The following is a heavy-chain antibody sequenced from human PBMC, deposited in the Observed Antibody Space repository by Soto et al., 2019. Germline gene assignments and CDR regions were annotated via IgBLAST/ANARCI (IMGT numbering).Heavy chain of an antibody. J-gene: IGHJ6*02. Sequence: PSETLSLTCTVSGGSVSSGSYYWSWIRQPPGKGLEWIGYIYYSGSTNYNPSLKSRVTISVDTSKNQFPLKLSSVTAADTAVYYCARTPPEMATIGSYYYFGMDVWGQGTTVTVCS. CDR3: ARTPPEMATIGSYYYFGMDV. V-gene: IGHV4-61*01. CDR1: GGSVSSGSYY. D-gene: IGHD5-12*01. CDR2: IYYSGST.